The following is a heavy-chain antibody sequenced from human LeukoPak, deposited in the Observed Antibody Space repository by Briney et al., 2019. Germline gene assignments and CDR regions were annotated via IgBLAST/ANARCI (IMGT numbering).Heavy chain of an antibody. V-gene: IGHV4-61*01. Sequence: PSETLSLTCTVSGGSVSSDNYYWTWIRQPPGKGLQWIVYISYSGSTNYNPSLKSRVTISLHTSKNQFSLRLSSLTAADTAVYYCARRHYYNGRAYYFLDYWGQGTLVTVSS. CDR3: ARRHYYNGRAYYFLDY. D-gene: IGHD3-22*01. CDR2: ISYSGST. CDR1: GGSVSSDNYY. J-gene: IGHJ4*02.